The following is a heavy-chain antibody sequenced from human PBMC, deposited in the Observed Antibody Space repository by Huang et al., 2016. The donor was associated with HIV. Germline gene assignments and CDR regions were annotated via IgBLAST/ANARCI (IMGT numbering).Heavy chain of an antibody. CDR1: GDFIRITNYY. V-gene: IGHV4-39*01. Sequence: QLQLQESGPGQVKPSETLSPTCPVSGDFIRITNYYWGWIRQSPGKGLEWVGSVYQSGSTNYNPSLKSRVTLSVDTSRNQFSLRLNSVTAADTAVYYCASQHIGAAATWFWGRGTQVAVSS. CDR2: VYQSGST. D-gene: IGHD6-13*01. J-gene: IGHJ4*02. CDR3: ASQHIGAAATWF.